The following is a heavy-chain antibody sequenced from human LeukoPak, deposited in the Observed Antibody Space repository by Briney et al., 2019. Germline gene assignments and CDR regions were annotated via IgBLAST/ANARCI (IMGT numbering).Heavy chain of an antibody. J-gene: IGHJ4*02. Sequence: HPGGSLRLSCAASGFTFSSYWMHWVRHAPGEGLVWVSRINSDGSSTSYADSVKGRFTISRDNAKNTLYLQMNSLRAEDTAVYYCAKDPQWERQDMTYYFDYWGQGTLVTVSS. CDR1: GFTFSSYW. D-gene: IGHD1-26*01. CDR3: AKDPQWERQDMTYYFDY. CDR2: INSDGSST. V-gene: IGHV3-74*01.